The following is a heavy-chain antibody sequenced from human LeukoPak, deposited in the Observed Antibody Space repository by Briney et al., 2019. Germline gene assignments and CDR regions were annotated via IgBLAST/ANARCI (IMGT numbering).Heavy chain of an antibody. CDR1: GGSFSGYY. J-gene: IGHJ6*02. CDR2: INHSGST. Sequence: KTSETLSLTCAVYGGSFSGYYWSWIRQPPGKGLEWIGEINHSGSTNYNPSPKSRVTISVDTSKNQFSLKLSSVTAADTAVYYCARGVTIFGVVTYGMDVWGQGTTVTVSS. V-gene: IGHV4-34*01. D-gene: IGHD3-3*01. CDR3: ARGVTIFGVVTYGMDV.